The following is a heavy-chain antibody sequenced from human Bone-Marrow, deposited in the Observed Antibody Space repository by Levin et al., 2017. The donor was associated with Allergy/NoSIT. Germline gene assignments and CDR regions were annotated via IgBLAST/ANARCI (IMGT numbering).Heavy chain of an antibody. Sequence: SCAASGFALSHYPMSWVRQAPGRGLEWVSSITANGDRTYHADSVEGRFTVSRDNSKNTVYLQMKSLRVEDTAMYFCAKFTPAASAADYWGQGTLVTVSS. D-gene: IGHD6-25*01. CDR2: ITANGDRT. V-gene: IGHV3-23*01. J-gene: IGHJ4*02. CDR1: GFALSHYP. CDR3: AKFTPAASAADY.